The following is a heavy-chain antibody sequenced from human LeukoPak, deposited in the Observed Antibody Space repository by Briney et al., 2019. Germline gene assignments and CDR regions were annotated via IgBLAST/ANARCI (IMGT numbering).Heavy chain of an antibody. V-gene: IGHV3-21*01. D-gene: IGHD4-11*01. CDR2: ISSSSSYI. CDR1: GFTFSSYS. J-gene: IGHJ5*02. Sequence: GGSLRLSCAASGFTFSSYSMNSVRQAPGKGLEWVSSISSSSSYIYYADSVKGRFTISRDNAKNSLYLQMNSLRAEDTAVYYCARFKLVTVSQTSNWFDPWGQGTLVTVSS. CDR3: ARFKLVTVSQTSNWFDP.